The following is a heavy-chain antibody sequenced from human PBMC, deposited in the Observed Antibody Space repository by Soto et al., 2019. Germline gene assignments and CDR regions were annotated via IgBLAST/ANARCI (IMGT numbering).Heavy chain of an antibody. CDR2: ISYDGNNK. J-gene: IGHJ4*02. D-gene: IGHD3-10*01. CDR3: AKDLQYYYGSGSSTMADY. CDR1: GFTFSSYG. Sequence: QVQLVESGGGVVQPGRSLRLSCAASGFTFSSYGMHWVRQAPGKGLEWVAVISYDGNNKYYADSVKGRFTISRDNSKNTLYLQMNSLGAEDTAVYYCAKDLQYYYGSGSSTMADYWGQGTLVTVSS. V-gene: IGHV3-30*18.